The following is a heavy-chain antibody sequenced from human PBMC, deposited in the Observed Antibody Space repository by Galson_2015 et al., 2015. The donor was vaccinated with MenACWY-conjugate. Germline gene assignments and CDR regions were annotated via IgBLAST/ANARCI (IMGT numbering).Heavy chain of an antibody. V-gene: IGHV5-51*01. CDR3: ARQPPLRDAYNYFDY. CDR1: GYSFTNYW. Sequence: QSGAEVKKPGESLKISCKGSGYSFTNYWIGWVRQMPGKGLEWMGIIWPGDSDTRYSPSSQGQVTISVDKSITTAYLQWSSLKASDTAMYYCARQPPLRDAYNYFDYWGQGALVTVSS. CDR2: IWPGDSDT. J-gene: IGHJ4*02. D-gene: IGHD5-24*01.